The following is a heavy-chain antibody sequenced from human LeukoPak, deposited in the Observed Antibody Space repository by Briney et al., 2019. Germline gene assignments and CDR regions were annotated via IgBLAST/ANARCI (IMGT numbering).Heavy chain of an antibody. J-gene: IGHJ6*02. D-gene: IGHD3-16*01. Sequence: PGGSLRLSCAASGFTFSGHSMTWVRQTPAKGLEWVSVICGNGVKTYYADSLKGRFTISGDNSKSTLYLQMNSLRADDTAVYYCARVGDWSNYFGMDAWGQGTTVSVSS. V-gene: IGHV3-23*01. CDR3: ARVGDWSNYFGMDA. CDR2: ICGNGVKT. CDR1: GFTFSGHS.